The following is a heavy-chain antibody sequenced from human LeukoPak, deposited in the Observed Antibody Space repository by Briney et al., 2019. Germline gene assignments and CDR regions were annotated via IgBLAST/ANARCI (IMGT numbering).Heavy chain of an antibody. J-gene: IGHJ4*02. CDR2: INPNSGNT. CDR1: VYTFTGYF. CDR3: ATTTVTMAVGAADY. Sequence: ASVKVSCKASVYTFTGYFMHWVRQAPGQGLEWMGWINPNSGNTGYAQKFQGRVTMTRNTSISTAYMELSSLRSEDTAVYYCATTTVTMAVGAADYWGQGTLVTVSS. D-gene: IGHD4-17*01. V-gene: IGHV1-8*02.